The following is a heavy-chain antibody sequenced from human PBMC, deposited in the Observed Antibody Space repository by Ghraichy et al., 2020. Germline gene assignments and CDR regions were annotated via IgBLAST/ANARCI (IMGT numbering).Heavy chain of an antibody. CDR1: GDSITSRTYY. V-gene: IGHV4-39*01. Sequence: SETRSLTCTVSGDSITSRTYYWGWIRQPPGKGLEWIGSFYYSGNTYYNSSLKSRVTISVDTSKNQFSLKLSSVTAADTAIYYCARHNLAGRWFDPWGQGTLVCVSS. J-gene: IGHJ5*02. CDR2: FYYSGNT. CDR3: ARHNLAGRWFDP. D-gene: IGHD6-13*01.